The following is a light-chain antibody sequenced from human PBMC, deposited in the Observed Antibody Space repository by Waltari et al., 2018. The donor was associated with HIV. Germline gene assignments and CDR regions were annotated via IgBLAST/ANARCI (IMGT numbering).Light chain of an antibody. J-gene: IGKJ3*01. CDR1: HSVSRF. Sequence: EIVLTQYPATLSVSPGERATLSCRVSHSVSRFLAWYQQKPGQAPRLLIYDVSTRATDIPARFSGIGSGTVFTLTVSSLQSEDVGFYYCQQYDSWPPGTFGPGTKVDI. CDR3: QQYDSWPPGT. V-gene: IGKV3-15*01. CDR2: DVS.